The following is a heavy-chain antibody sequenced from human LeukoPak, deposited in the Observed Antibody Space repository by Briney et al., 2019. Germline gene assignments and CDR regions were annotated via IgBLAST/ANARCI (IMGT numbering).Heavy chain of an antibody. Sequence: KPSETLSLTCTVSGDSISSSGYYWGWIRQPPGKGLEWIGSIYYSGSTYYNPSLQSRVTISLDTSKNQLSLKLRSVTAADTAVYYCARHVGHSSGSRRFDPWGQGTLVSVSS. CDR2: IYYSGST. V-gene: IGHV4-39*01. CDR1: GDSISSSGYY. CDR3: ARHVGHSSGSRRFDP. D-gene: IGHD3-10*01. J-gene: IGHJ5*02.